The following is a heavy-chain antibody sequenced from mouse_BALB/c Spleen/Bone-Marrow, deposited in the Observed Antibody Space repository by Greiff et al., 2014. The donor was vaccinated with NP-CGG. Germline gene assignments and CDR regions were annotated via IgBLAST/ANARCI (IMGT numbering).Heavy chain of an antibody. J-gene: IGHJ2*01. CDR3: ARGGISIDY. Sequence: QVQLQQSGAELVRPGSSVKISCKASGYAFSIYWMNWVKQRPGQGLEWIGQIYPGDDDTDNNGKFKGKATLTADRSSSTAYMQLNSLTSEDSAVYFCARGGISIDYWGQGTTLTVSS. CDR2: IYPGDDDT. V-gene: IGHV1-80*01. CDR1: GYAFSIYW.